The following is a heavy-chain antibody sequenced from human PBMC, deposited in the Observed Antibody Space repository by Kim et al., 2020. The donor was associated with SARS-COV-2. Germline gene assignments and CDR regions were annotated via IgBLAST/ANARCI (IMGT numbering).Heavy chain of an antibody. D-gene: IGHD4-17*01. J-gene: IGHJ4*02. V-gene: IGHV1-24*01. Sequence: YAQKFQGRVTMTEDTSTDTAYMELSSLRSEDTAVYYCATLMTTVTKSNDYWGQGTLVTVSS. CDR3: ATLMTTVTKSNDY.